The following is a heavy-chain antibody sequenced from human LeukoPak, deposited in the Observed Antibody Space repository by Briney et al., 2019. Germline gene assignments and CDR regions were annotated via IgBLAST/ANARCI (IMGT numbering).Heavy chain of an antibody. D-gene: IGHD3-10*01. Sequence: ASVKVSCKASGYTFTGHYMHWVRQAPGQGPEWMGWINPNSGGTRYAQKFQGRFTMTRDTSISTAYMELTRLRSDDTAVYYCARDAESLITLNRGVIVNWFDPWGQGTLVTVSS. CDR3: ARDAESLITLNRGVIVNWFDP. V-gene: IGHV1-2*02. CDR2: INPNSGGT. J-gene: IGHJ5*02. CDR1: GYTFTGHY.